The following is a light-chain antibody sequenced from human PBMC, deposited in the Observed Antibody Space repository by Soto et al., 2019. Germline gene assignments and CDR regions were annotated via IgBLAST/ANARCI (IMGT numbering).Light chain of an antibody. Sequence: EIVLTQSPATLSLSPGERATLSCRASESVSSYLAWYQQKPGQAPRLLIYDASNRATGIPARFRGSGSGTDCTLTSSSLEPEDFAVYYCQQRSNWPLTFGGGTQVEIK. J-gene: IGKJ4*01. CDR3: QQRSNWPLT. CDR1: ESVSSY. CDR2: DAS. V-gene: IGKV3-11*01.